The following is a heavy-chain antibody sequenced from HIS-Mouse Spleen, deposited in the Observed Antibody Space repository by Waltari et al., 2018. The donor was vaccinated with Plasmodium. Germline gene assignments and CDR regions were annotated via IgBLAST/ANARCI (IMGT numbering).Heavy chain of an antibody. Sequence: EVQLVESGGGLVQPGGSLRLSCAASGFTVSSNYMSWVRQAPGKGLEWVAVSYSGGSTYYADSVKGRFTISRDNSKNTLYLQMNSLRAEETAVYYCARGSAGDAFDIWGQGTMVTVSS. J-gene: IGHJ3*02. CDR3: ARGSAGDAFDI. CDR1: GFTVSSNY. CDR2: SYSGGST. V-gene: IGHV3-66*01. D-gene: IGHD3-10*01.